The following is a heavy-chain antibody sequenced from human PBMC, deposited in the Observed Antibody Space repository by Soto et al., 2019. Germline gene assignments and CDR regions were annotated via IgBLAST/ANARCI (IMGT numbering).Heavy chain of an antibody. J-gene: IGHJ6*02. D-gene: IGHD6-19*01. CDR3: ASRYSSGFYGMDV. CDR2: INHSGST. V-gene: IGHV4-34*01. Sequence: QVQLQQWGAGLLKPSETLSLTCAVYGGSFSGYLWSWIRQPPGKGLGWIGEINHSGSTNYNPSLESRVTISVDTSKNQFSLKLSSVTAADTAVYYCASRYSSGFYGMDVWGQGTTVTVSS. CDR1: GGSFSGYL.